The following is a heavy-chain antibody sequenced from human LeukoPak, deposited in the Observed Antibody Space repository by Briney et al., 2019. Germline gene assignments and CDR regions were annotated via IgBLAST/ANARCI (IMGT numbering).Heavy chain of an antibody. D-gene: IGHD1-14*01. CDR2: INHSGST. V-gene: IGHV4-34*01. Sequence: SETLSLTCAVYGGSFSDYYWTWLRQPPGKGLEWIGEINHSGSTNYNPSLKSRVTISIGTSKNHFSLKLNSVTAADTAVYYCARGRTGEIDYWGQGTLVTVSS. J-gene: IGHJ4*02. CDR1: GGSFSDYY. CDR3: ARGRTGEIDY.